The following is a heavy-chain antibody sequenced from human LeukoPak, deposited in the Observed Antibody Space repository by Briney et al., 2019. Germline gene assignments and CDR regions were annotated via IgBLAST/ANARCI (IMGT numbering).Heavy chain of an antibody. CDR1: GGSFSGYY. CDR2: INHSGST. CDR3: ARVSRGITIFGVVMGPNDY. V-gene: IGHV4-34*01. D-gene: IGHD3-3*01. J-gene: IGHJ4*02. Sequence: RLSETLSLTCAVYGGSFSGYYWSWIRQPPGKGLEWIGEINHSGSTNYNPSLKSRVTISVDTSKNQFSLKLSSVTAADTAVYYCARVSRGITIFGVVMGPNDYWGQGTLVTVSS.